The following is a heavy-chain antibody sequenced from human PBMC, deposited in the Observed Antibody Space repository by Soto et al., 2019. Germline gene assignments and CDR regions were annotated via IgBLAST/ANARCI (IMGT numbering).Heavy chain of an antibody. V-gene: IGHV1-69*02. Sequence: GASVKVSCKASGGTFSSYTISWVRQAPAQGLEWMGRIIPILGIANYAQKFQGRVTITADKSPSTAYMELSSLRSEDTAVYYCARADRLYYFEYWGQGTLVTVSS. J-gene: IGHJ4*02. CDR2: IIPILGIA. CDR1: GGTFSSYT. D-gene: IGHD3-10*01. CDR3: ARADRLYYFEY.